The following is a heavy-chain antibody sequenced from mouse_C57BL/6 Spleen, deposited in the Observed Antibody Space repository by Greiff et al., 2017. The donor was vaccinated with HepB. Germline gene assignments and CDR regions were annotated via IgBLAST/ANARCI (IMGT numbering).Heavy chain of an antibody. CDR2: FYPGSGSI. CDR3: ARHDYGSSYTRTWFAY. J-gene: IGHJ3*01. V-gene: IGHV1-62-2*01. CDR1: GYTFTEYT. D-gene: IGHD1-1*01. Sequence: QVHLKQSGAELVKPGASVKLSCKASGYTFTEYTIHWVKQRSGQGLEWIGWFYPGSGSIKYNEKFKDKATLTADKSSSTAYMQLSSLTTEDSAIYYCARHDYGSSYTRTWFAYWGQGTLVTVSA.